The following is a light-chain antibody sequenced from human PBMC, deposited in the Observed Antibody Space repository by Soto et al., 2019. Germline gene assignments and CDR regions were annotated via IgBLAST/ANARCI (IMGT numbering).Light chain of an antibody. CDR1: QVISTS. CDR3: QQLFDPPIT. Sequence: DIQLTQSTSFLSPSIGESVTITCRPSQVISTSLAWYQVKPGKAPKLLIYAASTLESGVPSRFSATVSGTEFSLTITSLQPEDFATYYCQQLFDPPITFGQGTRLEIK. J-gene: IGKJ5*01. CDR2: AAS. V-gene: IGKV1-9*01.